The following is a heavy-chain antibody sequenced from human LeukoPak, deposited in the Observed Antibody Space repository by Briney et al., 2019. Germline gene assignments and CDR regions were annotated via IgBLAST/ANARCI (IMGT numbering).Heavy chain of an antibody. CDR3: AEPEGGYYDIRPD. CDR2: ISGSGGST. J-gene: IGHJ4*02. D-gene: IGHD3-22*01. V-gene: IGHV3-23*01. Sequence: VRQAPGKGLEXVSAISGSGGSTYYADSVKGRFTISRDNSKNTLYLQMNSLRAEDTAVYYCAEPEGGYYDIRPDWGQGTLVTVSS.